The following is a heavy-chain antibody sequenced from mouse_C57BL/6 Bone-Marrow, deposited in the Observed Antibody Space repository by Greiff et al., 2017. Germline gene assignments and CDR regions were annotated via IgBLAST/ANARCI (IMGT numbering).Heavy chain of an antibody. J-gene: IGHJ3*01. Sequence: QVQLKESGAELARPGASVKLSCKASGYTFTSYGISWVKQRTGQGLEWIGEIYPRSGNTYYNKKFKGKATLTADKSSSTAYMELRSLTSEDSAVYFCARLLWFAYWGQGTLVTVSA. CDR2: IYPRSGNT. V-gene: IGHV1-81*01. CDR3: ARLLWFAY. CDR1: GYTFTSYG.